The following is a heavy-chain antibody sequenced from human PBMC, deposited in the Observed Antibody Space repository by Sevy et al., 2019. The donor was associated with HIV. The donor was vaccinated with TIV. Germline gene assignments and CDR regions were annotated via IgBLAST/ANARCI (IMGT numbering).Heavy chain of an antibody. J-gene: IGHJ6*02. CDR1: GYRFTDYW. CDR2: IYPGDSDT. D-gene: IGHD1-1*01. Sequence: GGSLKISCKGSGYRFTDYWIVWVRQMPGKGLEWMGIIYPGDSDTTYSPSFQGQVTISVDKSISTAYLQWRSLKASDTAIFYCARGARGTLPSYYYYPMDVWGQGTTVTVSS. V-gene: IGHV5-51*01. CDR3: ARGARGTLPSYYYYPMDV.